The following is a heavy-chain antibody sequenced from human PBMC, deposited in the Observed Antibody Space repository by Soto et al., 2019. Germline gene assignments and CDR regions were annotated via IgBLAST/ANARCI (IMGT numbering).Heavy chain of an antibody. D-gene: IGHD3-9*01. J-gene: IGHJ3*02. CDR2: IKSKSDGETA. CDR3: TTGSTYSDILTGYYTIRDFDI. CDR1: GLTFSNVW. Sequence: GGSLRLSCAASGLTFSNVWMTWVRQAPGKGLEWVGRIKSKSDGETADVAAPVKARFTISRHDSKNTLYLQMNSLKTEDTAVYSSTTGSTYSDILTGYYTIRDFDICGQGTMVAVSS. V-gene: IGHV3-15*01.